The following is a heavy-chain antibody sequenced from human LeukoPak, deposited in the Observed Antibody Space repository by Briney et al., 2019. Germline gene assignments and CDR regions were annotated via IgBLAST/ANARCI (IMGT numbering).Heavy chain of an antibody. CDR2: IRAYNGDT. J-gene: IGHJ4*02. V-gene: IGHV1-18*01. CDR3: ARGAAGGYSPSVEFDY. Sequence: WASVKVSCKASGYTFTNYGISWVRQAPGQGLGWMGWIRAYNGDTKYAQTLQGRVTMTTDTSTTTAYMELRSLRSDDTAVYYCARGAAGGYSPSVEFDYWGQGTLVTVSS. CDR1: GYTFTNYG. D-gene: IGHD5-12*01.